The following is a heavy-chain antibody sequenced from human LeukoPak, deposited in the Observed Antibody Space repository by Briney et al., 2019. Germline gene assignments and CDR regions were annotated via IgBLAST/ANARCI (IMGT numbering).Heavy chain of an antibody. V-gene: IGHV3-30*02. CDR2: IRYDGSNK. D-gene: IGHD1-1*01. J-gene: IGHJ4*02. CDR3: AKDKDPWKSTSISDFDY. CDR1: GFTFSTYG. Sequence: GGSLRLSCGASGFTFSTYGMHWVRQAPGKGLEWVAFIRYDGSNKYYADSVKGRFTISRDNSKNTLYLQMNSLRAEDTAVYFCAKDKDPWKSTSISDFDYWGQETLVTVSS.